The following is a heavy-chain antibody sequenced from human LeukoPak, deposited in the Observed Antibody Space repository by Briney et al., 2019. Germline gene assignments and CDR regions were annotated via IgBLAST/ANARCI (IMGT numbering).Heavy chain of an antibody. J-gene: IGHJ4*02. CDR1: GYSFTSYW. V-gene: IGHV5-51*01. D-gene: IGHD6-19*01. Sequence: GESLKISCKGSGYSFTSYWIAWVRQLPGKGLEWMGIIYPGDSNTRYSPSFQGQVTISADKSISTAYLQWSSLKASDTAMYYCARRMREQWLAYDYWGQGTLVTVSS. CDR2: IYPGDSNT. CDR3: ARRMREQWLAYDY.